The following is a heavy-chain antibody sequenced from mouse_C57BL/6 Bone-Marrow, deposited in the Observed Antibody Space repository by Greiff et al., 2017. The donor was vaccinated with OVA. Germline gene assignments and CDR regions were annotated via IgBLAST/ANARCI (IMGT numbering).Heavy chain of an antibody. V-gene: IGHV6-3*01. Sequence: EVKVEESGGGLVQPGGSMKLSCVASGFTFSNYWMNWVRQSPEKGLEWVAQIRLKSDNYATHYAESVKGRFTISRDDSKRSVYLKKNNLRAEDTGIYYCTGGATWDAMDYWGQRTSVTVSS. J-gene: IGHJ4*01. D-gene: IGHD3-1*01. CDR3: TGGATWDAMDY. CDR1: GFTFSNYW. CDR2: IRLKSDNYAT.